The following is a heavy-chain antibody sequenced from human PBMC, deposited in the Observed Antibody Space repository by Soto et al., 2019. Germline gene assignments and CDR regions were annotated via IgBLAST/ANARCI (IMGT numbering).Heavy chain of an antibody. CDR2: ISYSGST. Sequence: SETLSLTCTVSGGSISGYYWSWIRQPPGKGLEWIGYISYSGSTKYNPSLESRVMISLDTSKNQFSLRLTSVTAADTALYYCARDWDSSGLFDPWGQGALVTVSS. CDR1: GGSISGYY. D-gene: IGHD3-10*01. CDR3: ARDWDSSGLFDP. V-gene: IGHV4-59*01. J-gene: IGHJ5*02.